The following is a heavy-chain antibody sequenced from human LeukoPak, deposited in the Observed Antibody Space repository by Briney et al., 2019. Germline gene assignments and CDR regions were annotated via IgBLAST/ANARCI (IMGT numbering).Heavy chain of an antibody. CDR3: TSAHLMTGTTYYYYYYMDV. V-gene: IGHV3-73*01. J-gene: IGHJ6*03. CDR1: GFTSSGSA. Sequence: QPGGSLRLSCAASGFTSSGSAMHWVRQASGKGLEWVGRIRSKANSYATAYAASVKGRFTISRDDSKNTAYLQMNSLKTEDTAVYYCTSAHLMTGTTYYYYYYMDVWGKGTTVTVSS. D-gene: IGHD1-1*01. CDR2: IRSKANSYAT.